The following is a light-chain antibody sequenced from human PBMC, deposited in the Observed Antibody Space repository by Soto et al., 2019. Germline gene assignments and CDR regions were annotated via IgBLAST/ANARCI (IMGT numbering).Light chain of an antibody. CDR2: EGN. CDR3: CSYAGRSVI. CDR1: SNDVGNYNL. Sequence: QSALTQSASVSGSPGQSITISCAGFSNDVGNYNLVSWYQQHPGKAPKGIIYEGNTRPSGVSNRFSGSESGNTASLTISGLQAEDEADYFCCSYAGRSVIFGGGTKVTVL. V-gene: IGLV2-23*01. J-gene: IGLJ2*01.